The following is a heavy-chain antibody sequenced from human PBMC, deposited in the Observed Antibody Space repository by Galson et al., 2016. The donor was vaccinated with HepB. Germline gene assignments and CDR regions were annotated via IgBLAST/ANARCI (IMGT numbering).Heavy chain of an antibody. Sequence: SETLSLTCTVSGGSIGSTSYYWGWIRQPPGKTLEWIGSVYFSGSTYYNPSLENRVTMSVDTSKNLFSLKLTSVTAADTAVYYCARLIYCSSVACYWFDHWGQGILVTVSS. D-gene: IGHD2-2*01. CDR1: GGSIGSTSYY. J-gene: IGHJ5*02. CDR3: ARLIYCSSVACYWFDH. V-gene: IGHV4-39*02. CDR2: VYFSGST.